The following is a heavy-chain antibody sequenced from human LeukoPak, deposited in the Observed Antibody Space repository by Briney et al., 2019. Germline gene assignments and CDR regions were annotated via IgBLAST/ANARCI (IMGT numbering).Heavy chain of an antibody. J-gene: IGHJ6*02. V-gene: IGHV4-39*01. D-gene: IGHD2-15*01. CDR3: ARVSIVSYYYYGMDV. Sequence: PSETLSLTCTVSGGSISSSSYYWGWIRQPPGKGLEWIGSIYYSGSTYYNPSLKSRVTISVDTSKNQFSLKLSSVTAADTAVYYCARVSIVSYYYYGMDVWGQGTTVTVSS. CDR1: GGSISSSSYY. CDR2: IYYSGST.